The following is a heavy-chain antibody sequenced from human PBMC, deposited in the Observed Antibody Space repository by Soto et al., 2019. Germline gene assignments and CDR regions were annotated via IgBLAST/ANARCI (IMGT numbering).Heavy chain of an antibody. J-gene: IGHJ4*02. V-gene: IGHV2-5*02. CDR2: IYWDDDK. CDR3: VHIGLASSNWGLRY. Sequence: QITLKESGPTLVKPTQTLTLTCTFSRFSLNTSGVGVGWIRQPPGKALEWLALIYWDDDKRYSPSLKSRLTITKDTSKNQVFLTMTNMDPVDAATYYCVHIGLASSNWGLRYWGQGTLVTVSS. CDR1: RFSLNTSGVG. D-gene: IGHD7-27*01.